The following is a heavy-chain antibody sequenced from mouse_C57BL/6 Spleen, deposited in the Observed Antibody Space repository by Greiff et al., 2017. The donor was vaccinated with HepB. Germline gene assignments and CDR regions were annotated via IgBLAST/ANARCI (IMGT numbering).Heavy chain of an antibody. Sequence: EVMLVESGGCLVKPGGSLKLSCAASGFTFSDYGMHWVRQAPEKGLEWVAYISSGSSTIYYADTVKGRFTISRDNAKNTLFLQMTSLRSEDTAMYYCARRYFDVWGTGTTVTVSS. V-gene: IGHV5-17*01. CDR1: GFTFSDYG. CDR2: ISSGSSTI. CDR3: ARRYFDV. J-gene: IGHJ1*03.